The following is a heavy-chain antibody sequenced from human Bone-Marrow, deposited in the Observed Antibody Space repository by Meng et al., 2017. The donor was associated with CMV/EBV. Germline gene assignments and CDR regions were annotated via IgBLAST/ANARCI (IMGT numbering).Heavy chain of an antibody. CDR1: GTFSSYA. J-gene: IGHJ4*02. D-gene: IGHD3-22*01. Sequence: GTFSSYAISWVRQAPGQGLEWMGGIIPTFGTANYAQKFQGRVTITTDESTSTAYMELSSLRSEDTAVYYCAREFRGYYDSSGYFDYWGQGTLVTVSS. V-gene: IGHV1-69*05. CDR3: AREFRGYYDSSGYFDY. CDR2: IIPTFGTA.